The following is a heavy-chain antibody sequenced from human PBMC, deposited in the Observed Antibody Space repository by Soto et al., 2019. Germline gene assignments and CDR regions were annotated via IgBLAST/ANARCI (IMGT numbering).Heavy chain of an antibody. CDR2: FYSRVSA. J-gene: IGHJ5*02. D-gene: IGHD4-17*01. Sequence: SETLAITCAVSGGSVRSGSDYWTWIRQPPGKGLEWLGYFYSRVSAYYNPSLKRRLTISLDTSTKQFSMKFISVTAADAAVYFCAKVTRTVASRGWFGPWGQGTLVTVSS. CDR1: GGSVRSGSDY. V-gene: IGHV4-61*01. CDR3: AKVTRTVASRGWFGP.